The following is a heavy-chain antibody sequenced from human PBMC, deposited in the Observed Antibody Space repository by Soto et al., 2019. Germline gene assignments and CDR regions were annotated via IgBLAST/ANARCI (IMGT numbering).Heavy chain of an antibody. V-gene: IGHV4-31*03. Sequence: SGTPCLTRTVSCGSIRSGGFYGIWIRQHRGKGLEWIGYMYYTGRTYYNPSLKSRVTISEDTSNNQFSLKLSSVTAADTAVYYCARRTTHFDHWGQGILVTVSS. J-gene: IGHJ4*02. CDR2: MYYTGRT. D-gene: IGHD1-7*01. CDR1: CGSIRSGGFY. CDR3: ARRTTHFDH.